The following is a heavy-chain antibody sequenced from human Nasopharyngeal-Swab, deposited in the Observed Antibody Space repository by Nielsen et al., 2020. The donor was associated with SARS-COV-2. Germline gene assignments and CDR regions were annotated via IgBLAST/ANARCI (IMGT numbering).Heavy chain of an antibody. J-gene: IGHJ4*02. V-gene: IGHV1-18*01. Sequence: ASVKVSCKASGYTFTSYGISWVRQAPGQGLEWMGWISAYNGNTNYAQKLQGRVTMTTDTSTSTAYMELRSPRSGDTAVYYCARGSSGYDFVDYWGQGTLVTVSS. CDR1: GYTFTSYG. CDR3: ARGSSGYDFVDY. CDR2: ISAYNGNT. D-gene: IGHD5-12*01.